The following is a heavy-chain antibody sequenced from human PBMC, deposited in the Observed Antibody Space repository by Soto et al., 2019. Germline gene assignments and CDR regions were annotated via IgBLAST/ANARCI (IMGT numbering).Heavy chain of an antibody. CDR1: GDTFSSYV. CDR2: IMPFIGTT. D-gene: IGHD6-13*01. Sequence: QVQLVQSGAEVKKPGSSVRVSCKASGDTFSSYVISWVRQAPGQGLEWMGGIMPFIGTTNYAQKFQGRVTITADESTSTVYMELSSLRSEYTAVYYCARGGYSSSWRFDYWGQGTLVSVSS. V-gene: IGHV1-69*01. J-gene: IGHJ4*02. CDR3: ARGGYSSSWRFDY.